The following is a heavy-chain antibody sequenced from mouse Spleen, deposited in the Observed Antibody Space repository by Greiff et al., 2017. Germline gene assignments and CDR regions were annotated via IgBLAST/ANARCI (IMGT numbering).Heavy chain of an antibody. CDR2: ISSGSSTI. Sequence: DVMLVESGGGLVKPGGSLKLSCAASGFTFSDYGMHWVRQAPEKGLEWVAYISSGSSTIYYADTVKGRFTISRDNAKNTLFLQMTSLRSEDTAMYYCARYYYCGSSYGYAMDYWGQGTSVTVSS. CDR1: GFTFSDYG. J-gene: IGHJ4*01. CDR3: ARYYYCGSSYGYAMDY. D-gene: IGHD1-1*01. V-gene: IGHV5-17*01.